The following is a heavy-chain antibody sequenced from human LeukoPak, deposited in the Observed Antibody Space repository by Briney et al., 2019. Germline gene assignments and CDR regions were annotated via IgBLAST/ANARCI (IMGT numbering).Heavy chain of an antibody. Sequence: PGGSLRLSCVASGFTFSSHGMHWVRQAPGKGLEWVAALVSYNGNTEYYADSVKGRFTISRDNSKNTLYLQMSGLRVEDTAVYYCARGRDYDSTGYLDYWGQGTLVTVSS. CDR3: ARGRDYDSTGYLDY. J-gene: IGHJ4*02. CDR2: VSYNGNTE. V-gene: IGHV3-30*19. D-gene: IGHD3-22*01. CDR1: GFTFSSHG.